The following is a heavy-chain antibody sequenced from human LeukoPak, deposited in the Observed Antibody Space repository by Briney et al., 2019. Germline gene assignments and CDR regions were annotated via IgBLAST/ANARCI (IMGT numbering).Heavy chain of an antibody. J-gene: IGHJ4*02. CDR1: GFTLSSYS. CDR3: AKDRGYITYYFDY. CDR2: ISYDGSNK. V-gene: IGHV3-30*18. D-gene: IGHD3-10*01. Sequence: GGSLRLSCVASGFTLSSYSMNWVRQAPGKGLDWVAVISYDGSNKYYADSVKGRFTISRDTSKNTLNLQMNSLRAEDTAVYYCAKDRGYITYYFDYWGQGTLVTVSS.